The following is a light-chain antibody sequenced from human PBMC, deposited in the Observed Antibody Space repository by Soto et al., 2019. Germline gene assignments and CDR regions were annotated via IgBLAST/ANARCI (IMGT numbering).Light chain of an antibody. CDR2: ATS. CDR3: QQFDSSRLYS. V-gene: IGKV3-20*01. Sequence: IVLTQSPGTLSLSPGERATLSCRASQSVNSGYLAWYQQKPGQAPRLLIYATSIRTTDFTDRFSGSGSGTDFTLTISAVEPEDSAVYYCHCQQFDSSRLYSFGQGTKLEIK. CDR1: QSVNSGY. J-gene: IGKJ2*01.